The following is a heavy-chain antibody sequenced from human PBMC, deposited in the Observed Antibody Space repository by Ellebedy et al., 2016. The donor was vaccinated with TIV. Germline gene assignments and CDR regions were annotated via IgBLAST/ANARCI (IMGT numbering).Heavy chain of an antibody. CDR1: GFTFSTYS. J-gene: IGHJ4*02. V-gene: IGHV3-21*06. CDR3: ARDRIVGATSYGF. CDR2: IGGTSSYM. Sequence: PGGSLRLSCAASGFTFSTYSMNWVRQAPGKGLEWVSSIGGTSSYMYYADSVRGRFTISRDNAKNSLYLQMNSLRVEDTAVYYCARDRIVGATSYGFWGQGALVTVSS. D-gene: IGHD1-26*01.